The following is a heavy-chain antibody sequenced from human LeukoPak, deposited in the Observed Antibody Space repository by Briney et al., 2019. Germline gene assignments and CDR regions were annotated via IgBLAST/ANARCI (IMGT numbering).Heavy chain of an antibody. CDR3: ARAGIESSQYFHYAMDV. Sequence: PSETLSLTCVVSGDSINTLKWWTWVRQSPGKGLEWIGEIYHGGTSSYNPSLQSRVTMPLDKSKNQFSLKLNSVTAADTAVYYCARAGIESSQYFHYAMDVWGPGTTVTVSS. V-gene: IGHV4/OR15-8*01. J-gene: IGHJ6*02. D-gene: IGHD6-13*01. CDR2: IYHGGTS. CDR1: GDSINTLKW.